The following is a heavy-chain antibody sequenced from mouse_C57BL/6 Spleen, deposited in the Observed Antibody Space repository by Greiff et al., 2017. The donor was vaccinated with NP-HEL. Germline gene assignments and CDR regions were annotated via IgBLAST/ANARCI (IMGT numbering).Heavy chain of an antibody. CDR1: GFSLTSYG. Sequence: VHLVESGPGLVAPSQSLSITCTVSGFSLTSYGVDWVRQSPGKGLEWLGVIWGVGSTNYNSALKSRLSISKDNSKSQVFLKMNSLQTDDTAMYYCARENWDDAMDYWGQGTSVTVSS. J-gene: IGHJ4*01. CDR2: IWGVGST. V-gene: IGHV2-6*01. CDR3: ARENWDDAMDY. D-gene: IGHD4-1*01.